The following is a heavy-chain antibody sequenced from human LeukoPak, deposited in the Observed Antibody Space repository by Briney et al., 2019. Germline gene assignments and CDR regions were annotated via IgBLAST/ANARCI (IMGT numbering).Heavy chain of an antibody. CDR2: INTTTGSP. CDR3: ARTVLGATGYFDY. D-gene: IGHD1-26*01. J-gene: IGHJ4*02. Sequence: GASVKISCKASGYIFTNYEMNWVRQAPGQGLEWMGWINTTTGSPTYAQGITGRFVFSLDTSVSTTYLQISSLEAEDTAVYYCARTVLGATGYFDYWGQGTLITVSS. CDR1: GYIFTNYE. V-gene: IGHV7-4-1*02.